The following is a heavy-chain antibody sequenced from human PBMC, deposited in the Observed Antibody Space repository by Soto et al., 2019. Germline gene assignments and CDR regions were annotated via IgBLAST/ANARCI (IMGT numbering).Heavy chain of an antibody. J-gene: IGHJ5*02. Sequence: ASVKVSCKASGYTFTSYGISWVRQAPGQGLEWMGWISAYNGNTNYAQKLQGRVTMTTDTSTSTAYMELRSLRSDDTAVYYCARDPVTGSSLLWFDPWGQGTLVIVSS. V-gene: IGHV1-18*01. CDR2: ISAYNGNT. D-gene: IGHD3-10*01. CDR1: GYTFTSYG. CDR3: ARDPVTGSSLLWFDP.